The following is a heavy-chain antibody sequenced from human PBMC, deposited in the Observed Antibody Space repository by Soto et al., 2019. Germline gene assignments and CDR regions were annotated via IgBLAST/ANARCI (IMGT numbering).Heavy chain of an antibody. Sequence: PSETLSLTCTVSNYSISSGYYWGWIRQSPGEGLEWIVSMYHSGTTYYNPSLKSRVTISIDTSKNQFSLKLASVTSADTDVYFCARVAFGPIDYWGQGTLVTVSS. V-gene: IGHV4-38-2*02. D-gene: IGHD3-16*01. J-gene: IGHJ4*02. CDR2: MYHSGTT. CDR3: ARVAFGPIDY. CDR1: NYSISSGYY.